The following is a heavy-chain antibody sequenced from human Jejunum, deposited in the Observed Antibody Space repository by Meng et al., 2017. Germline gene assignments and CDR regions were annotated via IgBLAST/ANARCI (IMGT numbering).Heavy chain of an antibody. CDR2: IYYSGST. CDR1: GGSISSSNYY. Sequence: QLQLQESGPGLVKPSETLSLTCTVPGGSISSSNYYWGWIRQPPGKGLEWIGSIYYSGSTDYNPSLKSRVTISVDTSKKQFSLKLSSVTAADTAMYYCVRQRYCSAGSCYSDSWGQGTLVTVSS. J-gene: IGHJ4*02. D-gene: IGHD2-15*01. CDR3: VRQRYCSAGSCYSDS. V-gene: IGHV4-39*01.